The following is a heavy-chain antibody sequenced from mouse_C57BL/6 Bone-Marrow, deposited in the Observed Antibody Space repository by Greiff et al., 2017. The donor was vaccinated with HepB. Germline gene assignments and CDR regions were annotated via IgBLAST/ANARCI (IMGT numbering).Heavy chain of an antibody. V-gene: IGHV1-55*01. CDR2: IYPGSGST. J-gene: IGHJ4*01. CDR3: ARRGAYYSNPYAMDY. Sequence: QVQLRQPGAELVKPGASVKMSCKASGYTFTSYWITWVKQRPGQGLEWIGDIYPGSGSTNYNEKFKSKATLTVDTSSSTAYMQLSSLTSEDSAVYYCARRGAYYSNPYAMDYWGQGTSVTVSS. D-gene: IGHD2-5*01. CDR1: GYTFTSYW.